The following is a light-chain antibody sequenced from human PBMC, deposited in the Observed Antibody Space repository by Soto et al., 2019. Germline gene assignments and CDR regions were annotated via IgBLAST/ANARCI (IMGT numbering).Light chain of an antibody. CDR3: LQALPTPPT. V-gene: IGKV2-28*01. CDR1: QSLLHTTGNNY. Sequence: DIVLTQSPLSLPVTPGEPASISCRSSQSLLHTTGNNYLDLYLQTPGQSPQLLVYLGSNRASGVPDRFSGSGSGTDFTLKIRRVEAEDVGVFYCLQALPTPPTFGRGTRLEIK. CDR2: LGS. J-gene: IGKJ5*01.